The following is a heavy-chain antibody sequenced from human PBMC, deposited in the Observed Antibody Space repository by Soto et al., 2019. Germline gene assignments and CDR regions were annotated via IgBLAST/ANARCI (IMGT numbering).Heavy chain of an antibody. D-gene: IGHD3-3*01. Sequence: QITLNESGPTVVRPTETLTLTCRFSGFSLTTSGVGVGWIRQSPGKAPEWLALIYWDDDKRYGASLKSRLTITKDTSKNQVVLTVSDLDPTDTATYYCAHRVLRSVFGLVTTTAIYFAFWGQGTPVAVSS. CDR2: IYWDDDK. CDR3: AHRVLRSVFGLVTTTAIYFAF. V-gene: IGHV2-5*05. J-gene: IGHJ4*02. CDR1: GFSLTTSGVG.